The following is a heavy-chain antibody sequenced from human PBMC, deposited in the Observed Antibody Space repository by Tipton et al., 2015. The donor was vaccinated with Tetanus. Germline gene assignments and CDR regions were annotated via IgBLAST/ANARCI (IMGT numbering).Heavy chain of an antibody. V-gene: IGHV4-59*01. J-gene: IGHJ6*02. Sequence: TLSLTCTVSGGSISSYYWSWIRQPPGKGLEWIGYIYYSGSTNYNPSLKSRVTISVDTSKNQFSLKLSSVTAADTAVYYCARTRNWNDVYGMDVWGQGTTVTVSS. CDR3: ARTRNWNDVYGMDV. CDR1: GGSISSYY. CDR2: IYYSGST. D-gene: IGHD1-1*01.